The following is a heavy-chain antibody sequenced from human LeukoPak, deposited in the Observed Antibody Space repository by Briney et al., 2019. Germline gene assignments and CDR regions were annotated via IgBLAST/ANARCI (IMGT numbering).Heavy chain of an antibody. CDR1: GYTFTGYY. CDR3: ARGRSLWRTMIVVGPFDY. J-gene: IGHJ4*02. D-gene: IGHD3-22*01. V-gene: IGHV1-2*06. CDR2: INPNSGGT. Sequence: ASVKVSCKASGYTFTGYYMRWVRQAPGQGLEWMGRINPNSGGTNYAQKFQGRVTMTRDTSISTAYMELSRLRSDDTAVYYCARGRSLWRTMIVVGPFDYWGQGTLVTVSS.